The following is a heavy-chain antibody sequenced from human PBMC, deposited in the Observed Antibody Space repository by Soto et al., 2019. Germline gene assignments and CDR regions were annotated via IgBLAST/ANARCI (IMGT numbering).Heavy chain of an antibody. Sequence: GGSLRLSCAASGFTFSSYAMHWVRQAPGKGLEWVAVISYDGSNKYYADSVEGRFTISRDNSKNTLYLQMNSLRAEDTAVYYCARARRVDFWSGYYEYYYYYGMDVWGQGTTVTVSS. D-gene: IGHD3-3*01. J-gene: IGHJ6*02. CDR1: GFTFSSYA. V-gene: IGHV3-30-3*01. CDR2: ISYDGSNK. CDR3: ARARRVDFWSGYYEYYYYYGMDV.